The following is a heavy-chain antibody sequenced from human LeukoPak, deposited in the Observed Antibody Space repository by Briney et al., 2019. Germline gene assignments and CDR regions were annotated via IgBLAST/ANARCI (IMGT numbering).Heavy chain of an antibody. J-gene: IGHJ3*02. V-gene: IGHV1-2*02. CDR3: AREGPGIAAVSDLYAFDI. CDR2: INPNSGGT. D-gene: IGHD6-13*01. Sequence: GASVTVSCKASGYTFTGYYMHWVRQAPGQGLEWMGWINPNSGGTNYAQKFQGRVTMTRDTSISTAYMELSRLRSDDTAVYYCAREGPGIAAVSDLYAFDIWGQGTMVTVSS. CDR1: GYTFTGYY.